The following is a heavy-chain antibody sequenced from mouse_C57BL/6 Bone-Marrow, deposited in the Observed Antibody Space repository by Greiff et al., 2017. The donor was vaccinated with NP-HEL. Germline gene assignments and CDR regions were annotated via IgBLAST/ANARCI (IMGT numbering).Heavy chain of an antibody. Sequence: EVKLLQSGPELVKPGASVKISCKASGYSFTGYYMNWVKQSPEKSLEWIGEINPSTGGTTYNQKFKAKATLTVDKSSSTAYMQLKRLTSEDSAVYYCARNPPFTTVVAHWYFDVWGTGTTVTVSS. CDR3: ARNPPFTTVVAHWYFDV. CDR1: GYSFTGYY. CDR2: INPSTGGT. V-gene: IGHV1-42*01. D-gene: IGHD1-1*01. J-gene: IGHJ1*03.